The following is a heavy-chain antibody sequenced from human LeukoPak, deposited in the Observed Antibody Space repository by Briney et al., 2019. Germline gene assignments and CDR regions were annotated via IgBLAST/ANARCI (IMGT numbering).Heavy chain of an antibody. CDR1: GGSISSGGYY. V-gene: IGHV4-31*03. D-gene: IGHD4-17*01. CDR3: ARQFYGDAYWFFDL. J-gene: IGHJ2*01. Sequence: SQTLSLTCTVSGGSISSGGYYWGWIRQHPGKGLEWIGYIYYSGTPYYNPSLKSRVTISVATSKNQVSLRLSSVTAADTAVYYCARQFYGDAYWFFDLWGRGTLVTVAS. CDR2: IYYSGTP.